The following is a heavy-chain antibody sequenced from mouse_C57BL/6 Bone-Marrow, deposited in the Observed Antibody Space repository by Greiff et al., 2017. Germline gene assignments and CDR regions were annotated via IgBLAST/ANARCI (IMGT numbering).Heavy chain of an antibody. CDR2: IDPSDSYT. V-gene: IGHV1-59*01. CDR3: ARGAGSSPYWYFDV. CDR1: GYTFTSYW. D-gene: IGHD1-1*01. Sequence: QVQLQQPGAELVRPGTSVKLSCKASGYTFTSYWMHWVKQRPGQGLEWIGVIDPSDSYTNYNQKFKGKATFTVDTSSSTAYMQLSSLTSEDSAVYYCARGAGSSPYWYFDVWGTGTTVTVSS. J-gene: IGHJ1*03.